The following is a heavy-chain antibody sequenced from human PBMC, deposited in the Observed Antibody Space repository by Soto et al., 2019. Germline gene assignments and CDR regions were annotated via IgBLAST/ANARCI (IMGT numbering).Heavy chain of an antibody. V-gene: IGHV1-46*03. CDR3: TRGSFCGGDCYDN. CDR2: INPSGDRT. CDR1: GYTFSSYS. D-gene: IGHD2-21*02. Sequence: ASVKVSCKASGYTFSSYSMHWVRQAPGQGLEWMGIINPSGDRTNYAQKFQGRVTMTSDTSTSTVYLELSSLRSDDTAVYYCTRGSFCGGDCYDNWGQGTLVTVS. J-gene: IGHJ4*02.